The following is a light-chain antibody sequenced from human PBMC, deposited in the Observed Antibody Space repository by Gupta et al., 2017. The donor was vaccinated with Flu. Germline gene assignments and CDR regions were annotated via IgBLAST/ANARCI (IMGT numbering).Light chain of an antibody. CDR3: GTWDSSLRVVV. J-gene: IGLJ2*01. CDR1: SSNIGNNY. Sequence: QSLLTPPPSVSTAPGQKVTISCSGGSSNIGNNYVSWYQQVPGTAPKLLIYQTDNRPSGIPDRFSASKSGTSATLAITGVQTGDGADYYCGTWDSSLRVVVFGGGTKLTVL. V-gene: IGLV1-51*01. CDR2: QTD.